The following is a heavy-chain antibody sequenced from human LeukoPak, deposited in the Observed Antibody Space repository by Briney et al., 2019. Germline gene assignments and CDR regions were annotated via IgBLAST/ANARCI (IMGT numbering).Heavy chain of an antibody. CDR3: ARDGNYRDYYDSSGYYYGY. CDR1: GFTFSSYG. Sequence: GGSLRLSCAASGFTFSSYGMHWVRQAPGEGPEWVAVIWYDGSNKYYADSVKGRFTISRDNSKNTLYLQMNSLRAEDTAVYYCARDGNYRDYYDSSGYYYGYWGQGTLVTVSS. CDR2: IWYDGSNK. V-gene: IGHV3-33*01. J-gene: IGHJ4*02. D-gene: IGHD3-22*01.